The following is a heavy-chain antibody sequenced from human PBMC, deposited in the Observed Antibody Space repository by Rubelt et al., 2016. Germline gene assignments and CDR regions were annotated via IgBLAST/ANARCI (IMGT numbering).Heavy chain of an antibody. Sequence: PGGSLRLSCAASGFTFSTYGMTWVRQAPGKGLEWVSAISGSGGSTYYADSVKGRFTISRDNSKNTLYLQMNSLRAEDTAVYYCAREGGPRGRGLWYFDLWGRGTLVTVSS. CDR2: ISGSGGST. V-gene: IGHV3-23*01. CDR1: GFTFSTYG. D-gene: IGHD3-16*01. J-gene: IGHJ2*01. CDR3: AREGGPRGRGLWYFDL.